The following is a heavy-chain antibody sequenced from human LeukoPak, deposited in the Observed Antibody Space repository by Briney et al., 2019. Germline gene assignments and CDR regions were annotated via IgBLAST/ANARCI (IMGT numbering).Heavy chain of an antibody. CDR2: IKSKTDGGTT. J-gene: IGHJ4*02. CDR3: TTESETYDYVWGSSDIPY. V-gene: IGHV3-15*01. D-gene: IGHD3-16*01. CDR1: GFTFSNAW. Sequence: PGGSLRLSCAASGFTFSNAWMSWVRQAPGKGLEWVGRIKSKTDGGTTDYAARVKGRFTISRDDSKNTLYLQMNSLKTEDTAVYYCTTESETYDYVWGSSDIPYWGQGTLVTVSS.